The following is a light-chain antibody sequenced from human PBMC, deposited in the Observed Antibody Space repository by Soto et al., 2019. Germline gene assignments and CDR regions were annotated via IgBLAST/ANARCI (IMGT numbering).Light chain of an antibody. CDR3: QTWGTGILV. V-gene: IGLV4-69*01. CDR1: SGHPNYA. CDR2: VNTDGSH. Sequence: QPVLTQSTSASASLGASVKLTCTLSSGHPNYAIAWHLQQPEKGPRYLMRVNTDGSHTKGDGIPDRFSGSSSGAERYLTISSLQSEDEADYYCQTWGTGILVFGGGTKLTVL. J-gene: IGLJ3*02.